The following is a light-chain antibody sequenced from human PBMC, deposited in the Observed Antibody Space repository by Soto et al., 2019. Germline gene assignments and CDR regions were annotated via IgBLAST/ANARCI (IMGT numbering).Light chain of an antibody. CDR1: QSVSSSY. Sequence: EIVLTQSPGTLSLSPGERATLSCRASQSVSSSYLAWYQQKPGQAPRLLIYGASSRATGIPDRFSGRGSGTDFTLTISRLEPEDFAVYYCQQYGSSPPAFGPGT. CDR2: GAS. CDR3: QQYGSSPPA. V-gene: IGKV3-20*01. J-gene: IGKJ3*01.